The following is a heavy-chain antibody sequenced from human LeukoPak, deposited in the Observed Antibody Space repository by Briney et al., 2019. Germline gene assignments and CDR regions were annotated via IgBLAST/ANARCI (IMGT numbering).Heavy chain of an antibody. J-gene: IGHJ6*03. V-gene: IGHV1-69*01. D-gene: IGHD2-2*01. CDR3: ARDRDSTSGSGRDYYYYYMDV. CDR1: GGTFSSYA. Sequence: SVKVSCKASGGTFSSYAISWVRQAPGQRLEWMGGIIPIFGTANYAQKFQGRVTITADESTSTAYMELSSLRSEDTAVYYCARDRDSTSGSGRDYYYYYMDVWGKGTTVTVSS. CDR2: IIPIFGTA.